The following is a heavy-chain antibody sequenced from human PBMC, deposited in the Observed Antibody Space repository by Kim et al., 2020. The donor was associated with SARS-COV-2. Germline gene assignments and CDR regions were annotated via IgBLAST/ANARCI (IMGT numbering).Heavy chain of an antibody. Sequence: ILYRESVRGRFTISIDNAKNSLYLQMNSLRDEDTAVYYCARGINHAFDYWGQGILVTVSS. CDR2: I. CDR3: ARGINHAFDY. V-gene: IGHV3-48*02. J-gene: IGHJ4*02.